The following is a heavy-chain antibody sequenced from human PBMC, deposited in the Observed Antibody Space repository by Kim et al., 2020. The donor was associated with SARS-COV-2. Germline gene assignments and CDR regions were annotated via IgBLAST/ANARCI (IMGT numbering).Heavy chain of an antibody. CDR2: IYYSGST. J-gene: IGHJ4*02. CDR1: GGSISSSSYY. D-gene: IGHD1-26*01. V-gene: IGHV4-39*01. Sequence: SETLSLTCTVSGGSISSSSYYWGWIRQPPGKGLEWIGSIYYSGSTYYNPSLKSRVTISVDTSKNQFSLKLSSVTAADTAVYYCASYSKGVKWGHGYWGQGTLVTVSS. CDR3: ASYSKGVKWGHGY.